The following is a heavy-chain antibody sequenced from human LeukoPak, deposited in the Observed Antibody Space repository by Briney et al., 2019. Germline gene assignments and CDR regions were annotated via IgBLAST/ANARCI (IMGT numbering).Heavy chain of an antibody. V-gene: IGHV3-66*04. D-gene: IGHD2-15*01. J-gene: IGHJ6*02. CDR2: IYGGGGTST. Sequence: GGSLRLSCAASGFTVSSNYMSWVRQAPGKGLEWVSVIYGGGGTSTYYADSVKGRFTISRDISKNTLYLQMNSLRAEDTAVYYCARPRGFYGMDVWGQGTTVTVSS. CDR3: ARPRGFYGMDV. CDR1: GFTVSSNY.